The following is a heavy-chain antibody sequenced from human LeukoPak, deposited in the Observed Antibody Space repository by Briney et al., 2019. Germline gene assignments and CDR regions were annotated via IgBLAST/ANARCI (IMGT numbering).Heavy chain of an antibody. D-gene: IGHD2-2*01. Sequence: GESLKISCKVSGYSFATYWIGWVRQMPGKGLEWMGIIYPDDSDTRYSPSFQGQVTISADKSISTAYLQWSSLKASDTAMYYCATPYPREYCSSTTCHFNYWGQGTLVTVSS. V-gene: IGHV5-51*01. CDR1: GYSFATYW. J-gene: IGHJ4*02. CDR2: IYPDDSDT. CDR3: ATPYPREYCSSTTCHFNY.